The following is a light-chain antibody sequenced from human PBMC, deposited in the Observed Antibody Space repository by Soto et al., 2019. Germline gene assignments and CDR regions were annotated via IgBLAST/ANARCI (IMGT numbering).Light chain of an antibody. V-gene: IGLV2-8*01. CDR3: SSYAGSNNLL. J-gene: IGLJ2*01. Sequence: QSVLTQPPSASGSPGHSVTISCTGTSSDVGGYNYVSWYQQHPGKAPQLMIYEVSRRPSGVPDRFSGSKSGNTASLTVSGLQAEHEADYYCSSYAGSNNLLFGGGTKLTVL. CDR1: SSDVGGYNY. CDR2: EVS.